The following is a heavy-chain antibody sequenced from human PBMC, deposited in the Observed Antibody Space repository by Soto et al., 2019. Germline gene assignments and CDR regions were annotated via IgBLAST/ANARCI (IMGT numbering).Heavy chain of an antibody. V-gene: IGHV3-30*18. Sequence: QVQLVESGGGVVQPGRSLRLSCAASGFTFSSYGMHWVRQAPGKGLEWVAVISYDGSNKYYADSVKGRFTISRDNSKNXLYLQMNSLRAEDAAVYYCAKGEHIVVVTAEGLGYWGQGTLVTVSS. CDR1: GFTFSSYG. J-gene: IGHJ4*02. D-gene: IGHD2-21*02. CDR2: ISYDGSNK. CDR3: AKGEHIVVVTAEGLGY.